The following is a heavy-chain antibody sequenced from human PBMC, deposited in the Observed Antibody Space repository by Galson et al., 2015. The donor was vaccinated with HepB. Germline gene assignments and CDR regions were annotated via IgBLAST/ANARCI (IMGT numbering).Heavy chain of an antibody. V-gene: IGHV3-21*01. CDR1: GFTFSSYS. CDR2: INSSSSYI. CDR3: ARDSSSWVPILRPTPDY. D-gene: IGHD6-13*01. Sequence: SLRLSCAASGFTFSSYSMNWVRQAPGKGLEWVSSINSSSSYIYYADSVKGRFTISRDNAKNSLYLQMNSLRAEDTAVYYCARDSSSWVPILRPTPDYWGQGTLVTVSS. J-gene: IGHJ4*02.